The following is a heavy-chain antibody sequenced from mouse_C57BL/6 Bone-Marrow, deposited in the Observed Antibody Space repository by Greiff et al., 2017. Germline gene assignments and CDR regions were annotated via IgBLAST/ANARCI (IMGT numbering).Heavy chain of an antibody. CDR2: IWWDDDK. J-gene: IGHJ2*01. CDR3: ARITTVVPYYFDY. D-gene: IGHD1-1*01. CDR1: GFSLSTFGMG. Sequence: QVTLKVCGPGILQPSQTLSLTCSFSGFSLSTFGMGVGWIRQPPGKGLEWLAHIWWDDDKYYHPALKSRLTISKDNSKIQVFLKIANVYTADTATYYCARITTVVPYYFDYWGQGTTLTVAS. V-gene: IGHV8-8*01.